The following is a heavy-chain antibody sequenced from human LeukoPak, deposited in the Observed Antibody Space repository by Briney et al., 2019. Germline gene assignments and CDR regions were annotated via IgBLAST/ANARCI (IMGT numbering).Heavy chain of an antibody. CDR3: ARRDGDYVFDY. CDR1: GFTFSSYW. D-gene: IGHD4-17*01. V-gene: IGHV3-7*03. J-gene: IGHJ4*02. CDR2: INQDGSEK. Sequence: GGSLRPSCAASGFTFSSYWMGWVRQAPGKGLEWVANINQDGSEKYYVDSVKGRFTISRDNAKNSLYLQMNSLRAEDTAVYYCARRDGDYVFDYWGQGTLVTVSS.